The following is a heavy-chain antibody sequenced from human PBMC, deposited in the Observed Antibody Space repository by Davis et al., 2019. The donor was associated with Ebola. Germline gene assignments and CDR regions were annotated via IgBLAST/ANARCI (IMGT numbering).Heavy chain of an antibody. Sequence: GESLKISCKGSGYRFTAYWIGWVRQMPGKGLEWMGLIYTGDSDTRYSPSFRGQVTISADKSIKTAFLQWSSLKASDTALYYCASLRRTITGMDDGFDMWGQGTMVTVSS. J-gene: IGHJ3*02. D-gene: IGHD2-8*02. CDR1: GYRFTAYW. CDR2: IYTGDSDT. CDR3: ASLRRTITGMDDGFDM. V-gene: IGHV5-51*01.